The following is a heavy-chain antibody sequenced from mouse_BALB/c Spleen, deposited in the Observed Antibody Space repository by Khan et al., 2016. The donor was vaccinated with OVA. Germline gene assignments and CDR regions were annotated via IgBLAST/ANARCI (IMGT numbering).Heavy chain of an antibody. D-gene: IGHD1-1*01. CDR3: ATSYFYWYYFDY. CDR2: ISGDSNTI. V-gene: IGHV5-17*02. J-gene: IGHJ2*01. CDR1: GFTFNSYG. Sequence: EVELVESGGGLVQPGGSRKLSCAASGFTFNSYGIHWVRQAPEKGLEWVAYISGDSNTIYYAETVKGRFTISRDNPKNTLFLQMTSLMSEDTAMYYCATSYFYWYYFDYWGPGTTLTVS.